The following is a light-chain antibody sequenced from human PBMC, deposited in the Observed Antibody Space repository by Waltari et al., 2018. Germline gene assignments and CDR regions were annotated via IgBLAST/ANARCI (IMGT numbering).Light chain of an antibody. CDR1: SSDIGSYNY. CDR2: EVT. Sequence: QSALTQPASVSGSPGQPITISCTGTSSDIGSYNYVSWYQQHPGEAPKLIIYEVTNRPSGVSNRFSGSQSGNTASLTISGLQAEDEADYYCSSYTRRTSVVFGGGTKLTVL. CDR3: SSYTRRTSVV. V-gene: IGLV2-14*01. J-gene: IGLJ2*01.